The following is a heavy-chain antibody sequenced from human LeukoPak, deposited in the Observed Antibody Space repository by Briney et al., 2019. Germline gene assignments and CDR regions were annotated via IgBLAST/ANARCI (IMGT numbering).Heavy chain of an antibody. CDR3: ARGRFSGPDDY. CDR1: EFSVSSNY. D-gene: IGHD6-19*01. Sequence: GGSLRLSCAVSEFSVSSNYTNWVRQAPGKGLEWVSVIYSGGATYYADSVRGRFTISRDNSKNMVSLQMTSLGAEDTAVYYCARGRFSGPDDYWGQGTLVTVSS. J-gene: IGHJ4*02. V-gene: IGHV3-53*01. CDR2: IYSGGAT.